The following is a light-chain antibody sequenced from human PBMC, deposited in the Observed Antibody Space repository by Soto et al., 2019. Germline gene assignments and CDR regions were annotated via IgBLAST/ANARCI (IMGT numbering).Light chain of an antibody. CDR1: SSDVGDYNY. Sequence: QSALTQPPSASGSPGQSVTISCTGTSSDVGDYNYVSWYQQHPGKAPKLMIYEVTKRPSGVPDRFSGSKSGNTASLTVSGLRVEDEADYFCSSYAGRNNVIFGGGTKVTVL. CDR3: SSYAGRNNVI. V-gene: IGLV2-8*01. CDR2: EVT. J-gene: IGLJ2*01.